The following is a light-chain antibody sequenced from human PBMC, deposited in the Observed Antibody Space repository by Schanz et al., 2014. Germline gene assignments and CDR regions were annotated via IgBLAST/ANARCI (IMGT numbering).Light chain of an antibody. CDR3: CSYAGSYTGV. CDR2: DVS. V-gene: IGLV2-11*01. CDR1: SSDVGGYDY. J-gene: IGLJ3*02. Sequence: QSALTQPASVSGSPGQSITISCTGTSSDVGGYDYISWYQHHPGKAPKLIIYDVSERPSGVPDRFSGSKSGNTASLTISGLQAEDEADYYCCSYAGSYTGVFGGGTKLTVL.